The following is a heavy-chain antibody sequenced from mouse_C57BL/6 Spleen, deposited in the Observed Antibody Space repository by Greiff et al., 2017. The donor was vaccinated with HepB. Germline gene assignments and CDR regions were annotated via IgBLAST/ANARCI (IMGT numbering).Heavy chain of an antibody. CDR3: ARAISWPLTCFDV. D-gene: IGHD1-1*01. Sequence: VQLQQSGPELVKPGASVKISCKASGYTFTDYYMNWVKQSHGKGLEWIGDINPNNGGTSYNQKFKGKATLTVDKSSSTAYMELRSLTSEDSAVYYCARAISWPLTCFDVWGTGTTVTVSS. J-gene: IGHJ1*03. V-gene: IGHV1-26*01. CDR1: GYTFTDYY. CDR2: INPNNGGT.